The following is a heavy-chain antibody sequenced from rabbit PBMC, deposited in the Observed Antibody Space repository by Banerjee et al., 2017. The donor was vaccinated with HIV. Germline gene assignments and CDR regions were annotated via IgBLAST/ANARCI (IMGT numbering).Heavy chain of an antibody. J-gene: IGHJ3*01. V-gene: IGHV1S40*01. D-gene: IGHD7-1*01. Sequence: QSLEESGGDLVKPGASLTLTCKASGFDLSSRYCMCWVRQAPGKGLEWIAYIYPGFGITNYAKSVKGRFTISSDNAQNTVFLQMTSLTAADTATYFCARDRDGDAGYGSLALWGQGTLVTVS. CDR3: ARDRDGDAGYGSLAL. CDR2: IYPGFGIT. CDR1: GFDLSSRYC.